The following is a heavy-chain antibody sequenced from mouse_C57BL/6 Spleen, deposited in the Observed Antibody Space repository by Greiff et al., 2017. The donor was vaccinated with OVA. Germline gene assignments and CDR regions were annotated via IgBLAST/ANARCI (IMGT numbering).Heavy chain of an antibody. J-gene: IGHJ2*01. Sequence: EVKLQQSGPELVKPGASVKMSCKASGYTFTDYNMHWVKQSHGKSLEWIGYINPNNGGTSYNQKFKGKATLTVNKSSSTAYMELRSLTSEDSAVYYCARPYYGSSFDYWGQGTTLTVSS. CDR3: ARPYYGSSFDY. CDR2: INPNNGGT. CDR1: GYTFTDYN. D-gene: IGHD1-1*01. V-gene: IGHV1-22*01.